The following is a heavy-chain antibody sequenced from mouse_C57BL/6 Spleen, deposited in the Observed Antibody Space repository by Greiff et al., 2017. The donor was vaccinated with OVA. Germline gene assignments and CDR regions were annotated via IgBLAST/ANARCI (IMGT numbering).Heavy chain of an antibody. CDR3: AREGY. CDR2: ISDGGSYT. V-gene: IGHV5-4*01. CDR1: GFTFSSYA. Sequence: EVQLVESGGGLVKPGGSLKLSCAASGFTFSSYAMSWVRQTPEKRLEWVATISDGGSYTYYPDNVKGRFTISRDNAKNNLYLQMSHLKSEDTAMYYCAREGYWGQGTLVTVSA. J-gene: IGHJ3*01.